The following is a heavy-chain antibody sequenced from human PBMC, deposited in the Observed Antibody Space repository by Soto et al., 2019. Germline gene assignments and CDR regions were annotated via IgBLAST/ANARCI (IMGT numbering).Heavy chain of an antibody. CDR3: ARAPWAADY. CDR1: GFTVSTKY. Sequence: EVQLVESGGGLVQPGGSLRLSCAASGFTVSTKYMSWVRQAPGKGLEWVSVIYSGGSTFYADSVRGRFTISRDNSKNTGNLQMNSPRAEDTAVYYCARAPWAADYWGQGTLVTVSS. J-gene: IGHJ4*02. V-gene: IGHV3-66*01. D-gene: IGHD3-16*01. CDR2: IYSGGST.